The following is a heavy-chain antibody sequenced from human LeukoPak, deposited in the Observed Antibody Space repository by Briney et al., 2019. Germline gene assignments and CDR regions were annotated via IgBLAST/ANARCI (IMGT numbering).Heavy chain of an antibody. CDR3: ARVDTAMVRGGAFDI. V-gene: IGHV1-69*01. Sequence: SVKVSCKASGGTFSSYAISWVRQAPGQGLEWMGGIIPIFGTANYAQKFQGRVTITADESTSTAYMELSSLRSEDTAVYYCARVDTAMVRGGAFDIWGQGTMVTVPS. J-gene: IGHJ3*02. CDR2: IIPIFGTA. CDR1: GGTFSSYA. D-gene: IGHD5-18*01.